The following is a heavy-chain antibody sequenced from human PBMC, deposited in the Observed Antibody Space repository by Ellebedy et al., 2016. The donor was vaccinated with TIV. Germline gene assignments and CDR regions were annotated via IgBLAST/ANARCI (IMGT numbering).Heavy chain of an antibody. V-gene: IGHV3-9*01. CDR3: AKSNGGGNSYYYYHIDV. D-gene: IGHD4-23*01. J-gene: IGHJ6*03. CDR2: ISWDSTNI. Sequence: GGSLRLXXAASGFKFYDFAMHWVRQVPGEGLEWVAGISWDSTNIDYADSVKGRFTISRDNAQNSLSLQMNSLRPEDTAFYYCAKSNGGGNSYYYYHIDVWGKGTTVTVTS. CDR1: GFKFYDFA.